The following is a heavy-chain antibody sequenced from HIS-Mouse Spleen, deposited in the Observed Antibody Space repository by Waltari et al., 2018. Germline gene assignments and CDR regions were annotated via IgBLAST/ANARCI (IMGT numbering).Heavy chain of an antibody. V-gene: IGHV4-59*01. CDR1: GGSFSRFS. CDR2: IYYSGST. J-gene: IGHJ5*02. Sequence: QVQLQESGPGLVKPSETLSLTCPVSGGSFSRFSWTWIRQPPGKGLEWIGYIYYSGSTNYNPSLKSRVTISVDTSKNQFSLKLSSVTAADTAVYYCARENLAYSSGWYWFDPWGQGTLVTVSS. D-gene: IGHD6-19*01. CDR3: ARENLAYSSGWYWFDP.